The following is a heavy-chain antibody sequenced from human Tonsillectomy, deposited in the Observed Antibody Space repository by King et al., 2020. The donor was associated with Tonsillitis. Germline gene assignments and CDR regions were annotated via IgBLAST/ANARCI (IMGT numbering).Heavy chain of an antibody. J-gene: IGHJ4*02. D-gene: IGHD4-17*01. CDR3: ARVDYGDYEGVY. Sequence: VQLVESGGGLVQPGGSLRLSCAASGFTFSNYAMHWVRQAPGKGLDYVSAISSNGGNTYYANSVKGRFTISRDNSKNTLYLQMGSLRAEDMAVYYCARVDYGDYEGVYWGQGTLVTVSS. CDR1: GFTFSNYA. CDR2: ISSNGGNT. V-gene: IGHV3-64*01.